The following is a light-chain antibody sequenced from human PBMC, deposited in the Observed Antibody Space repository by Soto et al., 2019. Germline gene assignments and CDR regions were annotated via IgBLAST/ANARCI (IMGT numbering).Light chain of an antibody. CDR1: SGSIASNY. V-gene: IGLV6-57*03. Sequence: NFILTQPHSVSESPGKTVIISCTRSSGSIASNYVQWYQQRPGSAPTTVIYEDNHRPSGVPDRFSGSIDTSSNSASLSISGLKTEDEADYYCQSYDSNTAVFGGGTKLTVL. CDR3: QSYDSNTAV. CDR2: EDN. J-gene: IGLJ3*02.